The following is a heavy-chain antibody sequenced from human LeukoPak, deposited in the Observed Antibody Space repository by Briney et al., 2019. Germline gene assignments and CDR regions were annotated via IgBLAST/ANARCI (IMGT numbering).Heavy chain of an antibody. J-gene: IGHJ5*02. Sequence: GGSLRLSCAASGFTFSSYGMHWVRQAPGKGLEWVAVISYDGSNKYYADSVKGRFTISRDNSKNTLYLQMNSLRAEDTAVYYCARASGGSCYSNWFDPWGQGTLVTVSS. CDR2: ISYDGSNK. CDR1: GFTFSSYG. D-gene: IGHD2-15*01. CDR3: ARASGGSCYSNWFDP. V-gene: IGHV3-30*03.